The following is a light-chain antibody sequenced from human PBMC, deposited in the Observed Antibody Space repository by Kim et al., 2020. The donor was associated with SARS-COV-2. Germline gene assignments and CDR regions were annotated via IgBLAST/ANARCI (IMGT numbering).Light chain of an antibody. CDR3: QKYNSAPWT. CDR2: YAP. V-gene: IGKV1-27*01. J-gene: IGKJ1*01. Sequence: ASVGDRVTITVLASQGISNYLAWYQQKPGKVPILLIYYAPALESGVPSRFSGSGSGTDFTLTISSLQPEDVATYYCQKYNSAPWTFGQGTKVDIK. CDR1: QGISNY.